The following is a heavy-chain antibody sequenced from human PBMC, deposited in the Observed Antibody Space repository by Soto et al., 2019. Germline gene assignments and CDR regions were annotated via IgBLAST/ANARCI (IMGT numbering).Heavy chain of an antibody. Sequence: QGTLKESGPTLVKPAQTLTLTCSFSGFSLSTSGVGVGWIRQSPGKALEWLALIYWSGDEHYRPSLKSRLSITKDTSKNHVVPIMTDMDPVDTATYYCARGLATLPVFAFDIWGQGTTVTVSS. V-gene: IGHV2-5*01. CDR2: IYWSGDE. CDR1: GFSLSTSGVG. D-gene: IGHD6-6*01. CDR3: ARGLATLPVFAFDI. J-gene: IGHJ3*02.